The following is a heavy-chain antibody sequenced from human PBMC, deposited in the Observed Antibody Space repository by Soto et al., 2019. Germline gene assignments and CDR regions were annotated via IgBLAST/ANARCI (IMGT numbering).Heavy chain of an antibody. J-gene: IGHJ4*02. CDR2: ISGSGGST. CDR1: GFTFSSYA. D-gene: IGHD3-22*01. Sequence: GGSLRLSCAASGFTFSSYAMSWVRQAPGKGLEWVSAISGSGGSTYYADSVRGRFTISRDNSKNTLYLQMNSLRAEDTAVYYCAKEGTLDYYDSSGYYIDYWGQGTLVTVSS. CDR3: AKEGTLDYYDSSGYYIDY. V-gene: IGHV3-23*01.